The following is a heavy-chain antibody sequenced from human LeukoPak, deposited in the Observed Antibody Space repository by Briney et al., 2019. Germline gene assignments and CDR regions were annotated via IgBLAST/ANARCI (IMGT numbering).Heavy chain of an antibody. CDR1: GCTFSSYA. J-gene: IGHJ4*02. D-gene: IGHD3-10*01. CDR2: IIPIFGTA. CDR3: ARGKFGELLFDY. V-gene: IGHV1-69*05. Sequence: ASVKVSCKASGCTFSSYAISWVRQAPGQGLEWMGGIIPIFGTANYAQKFQGRVTITTDESTSTAYMELSSLRSKDTAVYYCARGKFGELLFDYWGRGTLVTVSS.